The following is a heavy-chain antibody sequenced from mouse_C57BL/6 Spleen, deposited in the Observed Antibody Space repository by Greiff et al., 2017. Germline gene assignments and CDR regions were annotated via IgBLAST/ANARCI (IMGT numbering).Heavy chain of an antibody. V-gene: IGHV6-6*01. CDR1: GFTFSDAW. CDR2: IRNKANNHAT. Sequence: DVMLVESGGGLVQPGGSMKLSCAASGFTFSDAWMDWVRQSPEKGLEWVAEIRNKANNHATYYAVSVKGRFTISRDDSKSRVYLQMNSLRAEDTGIYYCTRSFYYDDDVGYAMDYWGQGTSVTVSS. J-gene: IGHJ4*01. CDR3: TRSFYYDDDVGYAMDY. D-gene: IGHD2-4*01.